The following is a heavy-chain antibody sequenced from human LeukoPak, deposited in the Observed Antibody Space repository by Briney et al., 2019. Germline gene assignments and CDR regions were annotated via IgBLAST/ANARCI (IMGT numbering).Heavy chain of an antibody. CDR3: ARGPYGPLYGMDV. V-gene: IGHV1-69*13. J-gene: IGHJ6*02. CDR1: GGTFSSYA. CDR2: IIPIFGTA. D-gene: IGHD3-16*01. Sequence: GASVTVSCKASGGTFSSYAISWVRQAPGQGLEWMGGIIPIFGTANYAQKFQGRVTITADESTSTAYMELSSLRSEDTAVYYCARGPYGPLYGMDVWGQGTTVTVSS.